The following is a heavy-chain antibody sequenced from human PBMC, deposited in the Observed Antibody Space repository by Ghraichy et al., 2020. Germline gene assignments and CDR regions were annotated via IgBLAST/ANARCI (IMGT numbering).Heavy chain of an antibody. Sequence: GESLNISCADSGFAFSSYWMHWVRQDPGKGLMWVARINHDGTVTTYADSVKGRFTISRDNAKSTLFLQMNSLRADDTAMYYCSKDLGRSDNWGQGTLVIVSS. CDR1: GFAFSSYW. V-gene: IGHV3-74*03. J-gene: IGHJ4*02. CDR2: INHDGTVT. CDR3: SKDLGRSDN.